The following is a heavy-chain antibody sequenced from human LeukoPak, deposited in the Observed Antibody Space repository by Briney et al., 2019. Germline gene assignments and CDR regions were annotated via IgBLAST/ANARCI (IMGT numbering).Heavy chain of an antibody. CDR2: IYYSGST. CDR3: ARAGGVVPAVVHY. Sequence: SETLSLTCTVSGGSISSYYWSWIRQPPGKGLEWIGYIYYSGSTNYNPSLKSRVTISVDTSKNQFSLKLSSVTAADTAVYYCARAGGVVPAVVHYWGQGTLVTVSS. V-gene: IGHV4-59*08. D-gene: IGHD2-2*01. CDR1: GGSISSYY. J-gene: IGHJ4*02.